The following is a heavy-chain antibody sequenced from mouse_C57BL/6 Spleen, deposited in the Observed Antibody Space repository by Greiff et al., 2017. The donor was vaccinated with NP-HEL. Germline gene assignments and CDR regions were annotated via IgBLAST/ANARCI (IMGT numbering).Heavy chain of an antibody. D-gene: IGHD3-2*02. V-gene: IGHV1-80*01. CDR2: IYPGDGDT. J-gene: IGHJ4*01. CDR3: ARSGAAQVAYYAMDY. Sequence: QVQLKESGAELVKPGASVKISCKASGYAFSSYWLNWVKQRPGKGLEWIGQIYPGDGDTNYNGKFTGKATLTADKSSSTAYMQLSSLTSEDSAVYFCARSGAAQVAYYAMDYWGQGTSVTVSS. CDR1: GYAFSSYW.